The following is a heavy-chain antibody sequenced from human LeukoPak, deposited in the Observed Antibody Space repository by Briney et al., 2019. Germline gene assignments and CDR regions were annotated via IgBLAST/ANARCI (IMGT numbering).Heavy chain of an antibody. V-gene: IGHV4-34*01. J-gene: IGHJ4*02. Sequence: SETLSLTCAVYGGSFSGYYWSWIRQPPGKGLEWIGEINHSGSTNYNPSLKSRVTISVDTSKNQFSLKLSSVTAADTAVYYCARAGYSSGWYSQQTLFDYWGQGTLVTVSS. CDR2: INHSGST. D-gene: IGHD6-19*01. CDR1: GGSFSGYY. CDR3: ARAGYSSGWYSQQTLFDY.